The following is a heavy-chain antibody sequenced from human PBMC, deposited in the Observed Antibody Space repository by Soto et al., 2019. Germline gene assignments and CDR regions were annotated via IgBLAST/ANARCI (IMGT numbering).Heavy chain of an antibody. CDR2: INHSGST. D-gene: IGHD2-15*01. Sequence: SETLSLTCAVYGGSFSGYYWSWIRQPPGKGLEWIGEINHSGSTNYNPSLKSRVTISVDTSKNQFSLKLSSVTAADTAVYYCARFNGLLGTVDYWGQGTLVTVSS. V-gene: IGHV4-34*01. CDR3: ARFNGLLGTVDY. J-gene: IGHJ4*02. CDR1: GGSFSGYY.